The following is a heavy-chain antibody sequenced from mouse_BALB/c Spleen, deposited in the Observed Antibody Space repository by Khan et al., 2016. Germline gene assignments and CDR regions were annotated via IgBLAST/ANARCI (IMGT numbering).Heavy chain of an antibody. D-gene: IGHD2-2*01. CDR2: IDPANGNT. Sequence: VQLQQSGAELVKPGASVKLSCTASGFNIKDTYIHWLKQRPEQGLEWIGRIDPANGNTKYDPKFQGKAPITAETSSNTSYLHLSSLTTEDTAVSYCCGWRLPDYFYFDFWGEGTTVTVSS. J-gene: IGHJ1*01. CDR3: CGWRLPDYFYFDF. V-gene: IGHV14-3*02. CDR1: GFNIKDTY.